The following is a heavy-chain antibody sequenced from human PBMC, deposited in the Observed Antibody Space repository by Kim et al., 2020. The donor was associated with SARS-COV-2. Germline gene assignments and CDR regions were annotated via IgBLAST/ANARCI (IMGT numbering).Heavy chain of an antibody. J-gene: IGHJ5*02. CDR1: GGSISSSSYY. D-gene: IGHD2-2*01. CDR3: ARDIRGALRGIVVVPAATFDP. CDR2: IYYSGST. V-gene: IGHV4-39*02. Sequence: SETLSLTCTVSGGSISSSSYYWGWIRQPPGKGLEWIGSIYYSGSTYYNPSLKSRVTISVDTPKNQFSLKLSCVTAADTAVYYCARDIRGALRGIVVVPAATFDPWGQGTLVTVSS.